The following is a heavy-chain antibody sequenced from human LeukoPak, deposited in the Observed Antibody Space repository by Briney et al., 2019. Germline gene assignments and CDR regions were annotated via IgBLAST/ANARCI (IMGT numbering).Heavy chain of an antibody. D-gene: IGHD3-16*01. CDR1: GFTFSSYA. Sequence: GGSLRLSCAASGFTFSSYAMSWVRQAPGKGLEWVSSISGSGSNTYYTDSVQGRFTISRDNSRNTLYLQMGSLRAEDTAIYYCAKERGISYTYEFDYWGQGALVTVSS. V-gene: IGHV3-23*01. J-gene: IGHJ4*02. CDR3: AKERGISYTYEFDY. CDR2: ISGSGSNT.